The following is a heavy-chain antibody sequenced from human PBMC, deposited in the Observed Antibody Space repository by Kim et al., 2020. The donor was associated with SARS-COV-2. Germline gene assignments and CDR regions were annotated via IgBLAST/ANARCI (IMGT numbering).Heavy chain of an antibody. CDR1: GFTFSDYY. J-gene: IGHJ4*02. V-gene: IGHV3-11*05. D-gene: IGHD5-18*01. CDR2: ISSSSSYT. Sequence: GGSLRLSCAASGFTFSDYYMSWIRQAPGKGLEWVSYISSSSSYTNYADSVKGRFTISRDNAKNSLYLQMNSLRAEDTAVYYCARDAGYSYGYYFDYWGQGTLVTVSS. CDR3: ARDAGYSYGYYFDY.